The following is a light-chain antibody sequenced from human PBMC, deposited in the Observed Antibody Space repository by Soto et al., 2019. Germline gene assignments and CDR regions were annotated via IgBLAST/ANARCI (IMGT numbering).Light chain of an antibody. V-gene: IGLV2-18*01. Sequence: QSALTQPPSVSGSPGQSVTISCTGISSDIGSYNRVSWYQQPPGTAPKLMIYEVNNRPSGVPDRFSGSTSGNTASLTISGLQAQDEAHYYCSLHTSISNYVSGNGTKVTVL. CDR3: SLHTSISNYV. CDR1: SSDIGSYNR. J-gene: IGLJ1*01. CDR2: EVN.